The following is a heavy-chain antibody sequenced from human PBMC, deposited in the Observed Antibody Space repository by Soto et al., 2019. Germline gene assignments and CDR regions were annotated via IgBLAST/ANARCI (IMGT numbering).Heavy chain of an antibody. J-gene: IGHJ4*02. D-gene: IGHD3-22*01. CDR2: INSDGSST. Sequence: PGGSLRLSCAASGLTFSSYAMNWVRQAPGKGLVWVSNINSDGSSTTYADSVKGRFIISRDNAKNTLFLQMNTLRAEDTAVYYCARGDYYDSSGPDYWGQGTLVTVSS. CDR1: GLTFSSYA. V-gene: IGHV3-74*01. CDR3: ARGDYYDSSGPDY.